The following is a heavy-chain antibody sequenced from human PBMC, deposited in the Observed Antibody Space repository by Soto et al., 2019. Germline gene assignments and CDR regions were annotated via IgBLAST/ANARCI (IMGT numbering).Heavy chain of an antibody. CDR2: IDWDDDK. J-gene: IGHJ6*02. CDR3: ARIRVYYDSSGSRDYYGMDV. D-gene: IGHD3-22*01. V-gene: IGHV2-70*01. CDR1: GFSLSTSGMC. Sequence: SGPTLVNPTQTLTLTCTFSGFSLSTSGMCVSWIRQPPGKALEWLALIDWDDDKYYSTSLKTRLTISKDTYKNQVVLKMTNMDPVDTATYYCARIRVYYDSSGSRDYYGMDVWGQGTTVTVSS.